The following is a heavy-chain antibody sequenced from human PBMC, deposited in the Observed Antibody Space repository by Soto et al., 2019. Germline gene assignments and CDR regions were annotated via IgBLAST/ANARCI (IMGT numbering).Heavy chain of an antibody. J-gene: IGHJ4*02. Sequence: PGGSLRLSCAASGFTFSSYGMHWVRQAPGKGLEWVAVIWYDGSNKYYADSVKGRFTISRDNSKNTLYLQMNSLRAEDTAVYYCARPAGEITLDYYFDYWGQGTLVTVSS. CDR3: ARPAGEITLDYYFDY. D-gene: IGHD3-16*01. CDR1: GFTFSSYG. V-gene: IGHV3-33*01. CDR2: IWYDGSNK.